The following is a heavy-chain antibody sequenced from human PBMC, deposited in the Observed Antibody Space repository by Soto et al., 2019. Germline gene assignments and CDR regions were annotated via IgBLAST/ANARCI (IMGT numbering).Heavy chain of an antibody. CDR1: GFTFSSYW. V-gene: IGHV3-74*01. CDR2: INSDGSST. CDR3: AKTKSFTMIVVVTPYYFDY. Sequence: PGGSLRLSCAASGFTFSSYWMHWVRQAPGKGLVWVSRINSDGSSTSYADSVKGRFTISRDNAKNTLYLQMNSLRAEDTAVYYCAKTKSFTMIVVVTPYYFDYWGQGTMVTVSS. J-gene: IGHJ4*02. D-gene: IGHD3-22*01.